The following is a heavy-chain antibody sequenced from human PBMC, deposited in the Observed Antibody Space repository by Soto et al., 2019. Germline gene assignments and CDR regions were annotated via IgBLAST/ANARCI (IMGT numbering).Heavy chain of an antibody. D-gene: IGHD2-2*01. Sequence: EVQLVESGGGLVQPGGSLRLSCVASGFTFSSHWMHWVRQAPGKGLVWVSRVDTDGSPTHYADSVKGRFTITRDNAKNTLYLQMNSLRAEDSAVYYCVRALFSSTGIDYWGQGTLVTVSS. CDR1: GFTFSSHW. CDR2: VDTDGSPT. CDR3: VRALFSSTGIDY. V-gene: IGHV3-74*01. J-gene: IGHJ4*02.